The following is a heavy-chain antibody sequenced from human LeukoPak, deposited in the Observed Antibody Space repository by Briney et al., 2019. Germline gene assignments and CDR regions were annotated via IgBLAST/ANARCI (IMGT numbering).Heavy chain of an antibody. CDR3: SRSAEFDY. Sequence: SETLSLTCTVSGGSISSSSYYWGWIRQPPGKGLVWIGSIYYSGSTYYNPSLKSRVTISVDTSKNQFSLKLSSVTAADTAVYYCSRSAEFDYWGQGTLVTVSS. CDR1: GGSISSSSYY. CDR2: IYYSGST. V-gene: IGHV4-39*07. J-gene: IGHJ4*02.